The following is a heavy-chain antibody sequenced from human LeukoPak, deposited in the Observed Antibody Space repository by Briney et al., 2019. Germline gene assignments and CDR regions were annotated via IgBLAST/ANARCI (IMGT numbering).Heavy chain of an antibody. V-gene: IGHV4-59*01. CDR3: ARDGMRGMDV. CDR1: GGSISPYY. J-gene: IGHJ6*02. CDR2: IYYSGST. D-gene: IGHD1-1*01. Sequence: SETLSLTCTVSGGSISPYYWSWIRQPPGKGLEWIGYIYYSGSTNYNPSLKSRNTISVDTSKNQFSLKLGSVTAADTAVYYCARDGMRGMDVWGQGTTVIVSS.